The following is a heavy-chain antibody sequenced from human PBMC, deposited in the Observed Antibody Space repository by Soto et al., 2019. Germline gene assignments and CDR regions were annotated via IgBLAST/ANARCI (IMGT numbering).Heavy chain of an antibody. Sequence: SETLSLTCTVSGGSISSGDYYWSWIRQPPGKGLEWIGYIYYSGNTYYNPSLKSRVTTSVDTSKNQFSLKLSSVTAADTAVYYCARRLVRVGNFDFWGQGTLVTVSS. D-gene: IGHD6-13*01. CDR1: GGSISSGDYY. J-gene: IGHJ4*02. CDR2: IYYSGNT. V-gene: IGHV4-30-4*01. CDR3: ARRLVRVGNFDF.